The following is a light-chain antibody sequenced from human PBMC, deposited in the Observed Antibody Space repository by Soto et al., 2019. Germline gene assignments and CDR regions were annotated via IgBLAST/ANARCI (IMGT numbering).Light chain of an antibody. Sequence: EIVLPKSPGTLSLSPGERPTLSTRDGQSVSSSYLAWYQQKPGKAPKLLIYDASGLESGVPSRFSGSGSGTEFTLTTSSLQSQDFAVYYCQQYNNWPPITFGQGTRLEIK. CDR3: QQYNNWPPIT. J-gene: IGKJ5*01. V-gene: IGKV3-15*01. CDR1: QSVSSSY. CDR2: DAS.